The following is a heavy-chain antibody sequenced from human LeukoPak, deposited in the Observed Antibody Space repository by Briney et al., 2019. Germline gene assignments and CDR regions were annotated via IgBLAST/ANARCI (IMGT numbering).Heavy chain of an antibody. D-gene: IGHD6-19*01. CDR2: IIPLFDTA. Sequence: GSSVKVSCKGSGGACSSYASSWVRQAPGQGLEWMGGIIPLFDTANYAQKFQGRVTITAAKSTSTAYMELSSLRSEDTAVYYCARGLRSSGQNRYFDLWGRGTLVTVSS. J-gene: IGHJ2*01. CDR3: ARGLRSSGQNRYFDL. CDR1: GGACSSYA. V-gene: IGHV1-69*06.